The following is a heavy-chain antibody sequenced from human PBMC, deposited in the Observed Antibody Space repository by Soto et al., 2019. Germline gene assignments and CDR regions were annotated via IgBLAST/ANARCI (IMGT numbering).Heavy chain of an antibody. V-gene: IGHV1-3*01. CDR1: AFNLRSYS. J-gene: IGHJ6*02. D-gene: IGHD2-2*01. Sequence: QAQLVQSGPEVQKPGALMKVSCKASAFNLRSYSIHWVRQAPGQRLEWMGQINGDSGKPRYSHRFEGRVTFKRDTDASTATLELHSLRPEDTAVYYCGRGAGTSKIYAMGMDVWGQGTAVSVSS. CDR2: INGDSGKP. CDR3: GRGAGTSKIYAMGMDV.